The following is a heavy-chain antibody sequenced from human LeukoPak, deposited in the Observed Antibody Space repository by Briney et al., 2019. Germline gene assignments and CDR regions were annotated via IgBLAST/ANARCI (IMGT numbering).Heavy chain of an antibody. J-gene: IGHJ3*02. V-gene: IGHV3-30*02. CDR2: IRYDGSNK. D-gene: IGHD4-23*01. CDR1: GFTFSSYG. Sequence: GGSLRLSCAASGFTFSSYGMHWVRQAPGKGLEWVAFIRYDGSNKYYADSVKGRFTISRDNAKNSLYLQMNSLRAEDTAVYYCARDSVYGGNSDAFDIWGQGTMVTVSS. CDR3: ARDSVYGGNSDAFDI.